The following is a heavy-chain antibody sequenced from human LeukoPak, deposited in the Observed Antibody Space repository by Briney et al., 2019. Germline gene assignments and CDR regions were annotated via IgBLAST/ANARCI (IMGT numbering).Heavy chain of an antibody. Sequence: GGSLRLSCAASGFTFSSYGMHWVRQAPGKGREWVAVISYDGSNKYYADSVKGLFTLSRDNSKNTLYLQMNRLRAEDTAVYYCAKDKGTMVRGVNSYYYYGMDVWGQGTTVTVSS. D-gene: IGHD3-10*01. V-gene: IGHV3-30*18. J-gene: IGHJ6*02. CDR2: ISYDGSNK. CDR1: GFTFSSYG. CDR3: AKDKGTMVRGVNSYYYYGMDV.